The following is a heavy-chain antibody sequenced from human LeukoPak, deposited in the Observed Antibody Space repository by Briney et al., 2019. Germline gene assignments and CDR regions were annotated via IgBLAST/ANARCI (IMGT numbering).Heavy chain of an antibody. CDR3: ARHGHYDFWRELYYYYYYMDV. CDR2: VYKSGQV. CDR1: GDSSTSYY. D-gene: IGHD3-3*01. J-gene: IGHJ6*03. Sequence: PSETLSLTCSVSGDSSTSYYWSWIRLSPGKGLEWLAYVYKSGQVDYNSSLRSRIFVSVDRSKTQFSLRLRSVTAADTAVYYCARHGHYDFWRELYYYYYYMDVWGKGTTVTVSS. V-gene: IGHV4-59*01.